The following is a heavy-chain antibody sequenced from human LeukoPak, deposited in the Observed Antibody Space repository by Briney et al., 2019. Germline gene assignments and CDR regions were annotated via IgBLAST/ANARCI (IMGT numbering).Heavy chain of an antibody. V-gene: IGHV4-34*01. CDR1: GGSFSGYY. CDR3: ARLTGYSFDY. D-gene: IGHD3-9*01. J-gene: IGHJ4*02. CDR2: INHSGST. Sequence: SETLSLTCAVYGGSFSGYYWSWIRQPPGRGLEWIGEINHSGSTNYNPSLKSRVTISVDTSKNQFSLKLSSVTAADTAVYYCARLTGYSFDYWGQGTLVTVSS.